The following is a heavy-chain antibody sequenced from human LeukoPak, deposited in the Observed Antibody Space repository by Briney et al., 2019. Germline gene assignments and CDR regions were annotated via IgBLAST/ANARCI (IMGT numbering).Heavy chain of an antibody. CDR3: ARGDGSGSGRWFDP. Sequence: PSETLFLTCTVSGASISSGTYSWSWIRQPPGEGLEWIGYIYHTGSTYYNPSLKGRVTISVDRSKNQFSLNLNFVTAADTALYYCARGDGSGSGRWFDPWGQGTLSPSPQ. D-gene: IGHD3-10*01. V-gene: IGHV4-30-2*01. CDR1: GASISSGTYS. J-gene: IGHJ5*02. CDR2: IYHTGST.